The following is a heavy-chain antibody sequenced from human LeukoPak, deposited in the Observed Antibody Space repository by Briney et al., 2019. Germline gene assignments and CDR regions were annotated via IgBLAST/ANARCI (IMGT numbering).Heavy chain of an antibody. Sequence: ASVKVSCKASGYTFTSYGISWVRQAPGQGLEWVGWISAYNGNTNYAQKLQGRVTITRNTSISTAYMELSSLRSEDTAVYYCARGGWFGEFPYYMDVWGKGTTVTVSS. CDR2: ISAYNGNT. J-gene: IGHJ6*03. V-gene: IGHV1-18*01. CDR3: ARGGWFGEFPYYMDV. D-gene: IGHD3-10*01. CDR1: GYTFTSYG.